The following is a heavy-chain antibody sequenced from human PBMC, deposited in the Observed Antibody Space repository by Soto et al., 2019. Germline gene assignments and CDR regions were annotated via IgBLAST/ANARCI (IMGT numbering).Heavy chain of an antibody. J-gene: IGHJ6*02. Sequence: PSETLSLTCTVSGGSISSYYWSWIRQPPGKGLEWIGYIYYSGSTNYNPSLKSRVTISVDTSKNQFSLKLSSVTAADTAVYYCARDKKRAGYYYYYGMDVWGQGTTVTVSS. CDR1: GGSISSYY. V-gene: IGHV4-59*01. CDR2: IYYSGST. CDR3: ARDKKRAGYYYYYGMDV.